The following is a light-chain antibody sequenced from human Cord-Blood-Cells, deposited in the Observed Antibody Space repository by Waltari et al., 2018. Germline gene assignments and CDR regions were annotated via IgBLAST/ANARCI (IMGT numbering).Light chain of an antibody. CDR2: EAS. CDR1: SSDDGRYNL. CDR3: CSYAGSSV. J-gene: IGLJ3*02. V-gene: IGLV2-23*01. Sequence: QSALTQPASVAGSPGQAITISCTGPSSDDGRYNLVSWYQQHPGKAPKLMIHEASKRPSRFSYRFSGSKSGNPASLTISVLQAEDEADYYCCSYAGSSVFGGGTKLTVL.